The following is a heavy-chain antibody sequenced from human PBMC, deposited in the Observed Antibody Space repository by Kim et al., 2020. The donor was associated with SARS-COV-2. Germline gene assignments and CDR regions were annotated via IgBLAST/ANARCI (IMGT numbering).Heavy chain of an antibody. CDR1: GGSFSGYY. CDR3: ARRGEYGGNSFDY. Sequence: SETLSLTCAVYGGSFSGYYWNWIRQPPGKGLEWIGEMNHSGSTNYNPSLKSRVTISVDTSKNQFSLKLSSVTAADTAVYYCARRGEYGGNSFDYWGQGTRVTVSS. V-gene: IGHV4-34*01. J-gene: IGHJ4*02. D-gene: IGHD2-21*02. CDR2: MNHSGST.